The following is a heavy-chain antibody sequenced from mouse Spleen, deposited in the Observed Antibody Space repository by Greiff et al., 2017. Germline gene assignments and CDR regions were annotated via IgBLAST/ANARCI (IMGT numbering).Heavy chain of an antibody. CDR1: GYTFTDYY. V-gene: IGHV1-76*01. CDR2: IYPGSGNT. J-gene: IGHJ1*01. CDR3: ARSDDGRWYFDV. D-gene: IGHD2-3*01. Sequence: VKLMESGAELVRPGASVKLSCKASGYTFTDYYINWVKQRPGQGLEWIARIYPGSGNTYYNEKFKGKATLTAEKSSSTAYMQLSSLTSEDSAVYFCARSDDGRWYFDVWGAGTTVTVSS.